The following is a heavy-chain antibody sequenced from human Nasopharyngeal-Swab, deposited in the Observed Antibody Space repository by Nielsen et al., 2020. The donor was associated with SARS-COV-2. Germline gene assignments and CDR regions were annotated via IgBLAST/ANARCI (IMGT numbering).Heavy chain of an antibody. CDR2: IIPTFGTA. Sequence: SVKVSCKASGYTFTSYGISWVRQAPGQGLEWMGGIIPTFGTANYAQKFQGRVTITADKSTSTAYMELSSLRSEDTAVYYCARDRSQYDILTGYPYYFDYWGQGTLVTVSS. CDR1: GYTFTSYG. CDR3: ARDRSQYDILTGYPYYFDY. J-gene: IGHJ4*02. V-gene: IGHV1-69*06. D-gene: IGHD3-9*01.